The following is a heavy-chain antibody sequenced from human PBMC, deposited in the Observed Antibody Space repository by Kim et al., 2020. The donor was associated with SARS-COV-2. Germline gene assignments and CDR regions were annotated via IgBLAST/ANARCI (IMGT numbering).Heavy chain of an antibody. CDR1: GGSISSSSCY. Sequence: SETLSLTCTVSGGSISSSSCYWGWIRQPPGKGLELIGSIYYSGSTYYNPSLKSRVTISVDTSKNQFSLKLSSVTAADTAVYYCARHLSPFMTTVTTPFDYWGQGTLVTVSS. CDR2: IYYSGST. D-gene: IGHD4-17*01. J-gene: IGHJ4*02. CDR3: ARHLSPFMTTVTTPFDY. V-gene: IGHV4-39*01.